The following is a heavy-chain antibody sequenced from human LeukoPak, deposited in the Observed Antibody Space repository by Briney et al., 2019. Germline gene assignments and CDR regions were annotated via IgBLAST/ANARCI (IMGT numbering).Heavy chain of an antibody. Sequence: ASVKVSCKASGYTFTGYYMHWVRQAPGQGLEWMGWINPNSDGTNYAQKFQGRVTMTRDTSISTAYMELSRLRSDDTAVYYCARESPIVVVPAAISLFDYWGQGTLVTVSS. V-gene: IGHV1-2*02. CDR3: ARESPIVVVPAAISLFDY. CDR2: INPNSDGT. CDR1: GYTFTGYY. D-gene: IGHD2-2*01. J-gene: IGHJ4*02.